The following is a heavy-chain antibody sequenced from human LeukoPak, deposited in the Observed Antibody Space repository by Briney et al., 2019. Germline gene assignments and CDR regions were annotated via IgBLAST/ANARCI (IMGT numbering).Heavy chain of an antibody. J-gene: IGHJ3*02. D-gene: IGHD3-10*01. CDR3: ARDGITMVRGGIDAFDI. Sequence: SETLSLTCTVSGGSISSSSYYWGWIRQPPGKGLEWIGSIYYSGSTYYNPSLESRVTISVDTSKNQFSLKLSSVTAADTAVYYCARDGITMVRGGIDAFDIWGQGTMVTVSS. V-gene: IGHV4-39*07. CDR2: IYYSGST. CDR1: GGSISSSSYY.